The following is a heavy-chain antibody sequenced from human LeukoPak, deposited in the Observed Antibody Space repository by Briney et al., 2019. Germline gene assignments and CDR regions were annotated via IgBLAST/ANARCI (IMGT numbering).Heavy chain of an antibody. Sequence: GGSLRLSCAASGCTFSSYAMSWIRQAPGKGLEWVSAISGSGGSTYYADSVKGRFTISRDNSKNTLYLQMNSLRAEDTAVYYCAKDLAAVTVAGTHWFDPWGQGTLVTVSS. D-gene: IGHD6-19*01. J-gene: IGHJ5*02. CDR1: GCTFSSYA. V-gene: IGHV3-23*01. CDR3: AKDLAAVTVAGTHWFDP. CDR2: ISGSGGST.